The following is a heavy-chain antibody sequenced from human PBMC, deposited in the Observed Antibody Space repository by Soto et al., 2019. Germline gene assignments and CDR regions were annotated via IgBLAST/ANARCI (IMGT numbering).Heavy chain of an antibody. CDR2: INAGNGNT. J-gene: IGHJ6*02. D-gene: IGHD2-8*02. CDR3: GRDGVLVCYWSGDHSYGMDF. Sequence: VASVKVSCKASGYTFTSYAMHWVRQAPGQRLEWMGWINAGNGNTKYSQKFQGRGTITRDTSASTAYLDLRSLRSEDTAVYYCGRDGVLVCYWSGDHSYGMDFCSQGSTVIVSS. V-gene: IGHV1-3*01. CDR1: GYTFTSYA.